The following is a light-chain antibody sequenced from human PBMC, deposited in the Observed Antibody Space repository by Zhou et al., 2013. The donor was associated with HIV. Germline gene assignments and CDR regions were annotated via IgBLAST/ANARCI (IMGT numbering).Light chain of an antibody. J-gene: IGKJ3*01. Sequence: EIVLTQSPGTLSLSPGERATLSCRASQSVSSSYLAWFQQKPGQAPRLLIYGASSRATGIPDRFSGSGSGTDFTLTISRLEPEDFAVYYCQQYGSLQGTFGPWDQSGYQT. CDR1: QSVSSSY. CDR3: QQYGSLQGT. V-gene: IGKV3-20*01. CDR2: GAS.